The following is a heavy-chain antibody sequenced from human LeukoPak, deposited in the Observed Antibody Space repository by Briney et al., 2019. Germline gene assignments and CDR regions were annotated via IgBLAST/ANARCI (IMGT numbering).Heavy chain of an antibody. V-gene: IGHV4-61*09. D-gene: IGHD2-21*01. Sequence: SETLSLTCTVSGGSISSDSYYWSWIRQPAGMGLKGIGHIYTSGTTSYNPSLKSRVTISVDTSKNQFSLKLSFLTGAETAVYYCARSFAYRTVLDYWGQGTLVTVSS. CDR2: IYTSGTT. CDR3: ARSFAYRTVLDY. J-gene: IGHJ4*02. CDR1: GGSISSDSYY.